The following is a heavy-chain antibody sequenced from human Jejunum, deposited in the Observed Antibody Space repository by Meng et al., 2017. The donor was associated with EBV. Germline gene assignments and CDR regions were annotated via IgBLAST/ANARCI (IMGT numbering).Heavy chain of an antibody. CDR2: SSSNGSKT. CDR1: GITLSSYW. CDR3: VRGPPPDT. Sequence: EGQVGEAGGGLSQPWDSLCPSCGASGITLSSYWMHWVRQAPGKWLVWVTRSSSNGSKTNYADSVKGPFTISRDIAKNTLYLQLNRLRADDTAVYYCVRGPPPDTWGQGTLVTVSS. V-gene: IGHV3-74*01. J-gene: IGHJ5*02.